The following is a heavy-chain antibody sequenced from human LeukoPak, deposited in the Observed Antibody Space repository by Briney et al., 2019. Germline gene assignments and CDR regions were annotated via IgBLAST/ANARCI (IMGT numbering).Heavy chain of an antibody. V-gene: IGHV3-66*01. Sequence: QPGGSLRLSCAASGFTVSSNYMSWVRQAPGKGLEWVSIIYSGGSTYYADSVKGRFTISRDDSKNTLYLQMNTLRAEDTAVYYCARDLSCSGGSCYSGYWGQGTLVTVSS. CDR3: ARDLSCSGGSCYSGY. CDR2: IYSGGST. CDR1: GFTVSSNY. D-gene: IGHD2-15*01. J-gene: IGHJ4*02.